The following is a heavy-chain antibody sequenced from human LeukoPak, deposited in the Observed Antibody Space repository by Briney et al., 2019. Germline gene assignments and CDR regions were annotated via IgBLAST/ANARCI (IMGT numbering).Heavy chain of an antibody. Sequence: PGGSLRLSCEASGFTFSAYGMHWVRQAPGRGLEWVAFIQYDGSNKYYADSVKGRLTISRDNSKNTLYLQMNSLRTEDTAVYYCATNIIYGNHQETDHWGQGTLVTVSS. CDR3: ATNIIYGNHQETDH. D-gene: IGHD4-11*01. CDR2: IQYDGSNK. CDR1: GFTFSAYG. J-gene: IGHJ4*02. V-gene: IGHV3-30*02.